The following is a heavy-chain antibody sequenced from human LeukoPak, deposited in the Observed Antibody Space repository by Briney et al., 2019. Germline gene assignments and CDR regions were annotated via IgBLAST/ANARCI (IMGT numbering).Heavy chain of an antibody. D-gene: IGHD1-26*01. CDR3: AKGEGATPRGLGYMDV. V-gene: IGHV3-48*03. J-gene: IGHJ6*03. Sequence: GGSLRLSCAASGFTFSSYEMNWVRQAPGKGLEWVSYISSSGSTIYYADSVKGRFTISRDNAKNSLYLQMNSLRAEDTAVYYCAKGEGATPRGLGYMDVWGKGTTVTISS. CDR2: ISSSGSTI. CDR1: GFTFSSYE.